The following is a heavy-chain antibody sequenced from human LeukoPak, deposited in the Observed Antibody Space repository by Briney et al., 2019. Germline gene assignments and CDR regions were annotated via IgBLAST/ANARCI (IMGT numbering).Heavy chain of an antibody. Sequence: GRSLRLSRAASGFTFSSYGMHWVRQAPGKGLEWVAVIWYDGSNKYYADSVKGRFTISRDNSKNTLYLQMNSLRAEDTAVYYCASAFRSGGPGGDYWGQGTLVTVSS. CDR2: IWYDGSNK. V-gene: IGHV3-33*01. D-gene: IGHD2-15*01. CDR1: GFTFSSYG. J-gene: IGHJ4*02. CDR3: ASAFRSGGPGGDY.